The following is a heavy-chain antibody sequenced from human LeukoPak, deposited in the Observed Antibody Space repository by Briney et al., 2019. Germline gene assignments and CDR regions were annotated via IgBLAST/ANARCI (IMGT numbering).Heavy chain of an antibody. D-gene: IGHD6-6*01. CDR3: ARDVYSSSSF. CDR1: GFTFSSYA. V-gene: IGHV3-30-3*01. Sequence: PGGSLRLSCAASGFTFSSYAMHWARQAPGKGLEWVAVISYDGSNKYYADSVKGRFTISRDNSKNTLYLQMNSLRAEDTAVYYCARDVYSSSSFWGQGTLVTVSS. CDR2: ISYDGSNK. J-gene: IGHJ4*02.